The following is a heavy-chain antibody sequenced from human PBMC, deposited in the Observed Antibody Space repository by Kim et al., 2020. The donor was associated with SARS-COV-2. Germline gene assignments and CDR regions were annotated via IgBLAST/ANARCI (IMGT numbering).Heavy chain of an antibody. Sequence: SETLSLTCTVSGGSISSSSYYWGWIRQPPGKGLEWIGSIYYSGSTYYNPSLKSRVTISVDTSKNQFSLKLSSVTAADTAVYYCARHPTYSSSWSFDPWGQGTLVTVSS. CDR1: GGSISSSSYY. CDR3: ARHPTYSSSWSFDP. D-gene: IGHD6-13*01. V-gene: IGHV4-39*01. CDR2: IYYSGST. J-gene: IGHJ5*02.